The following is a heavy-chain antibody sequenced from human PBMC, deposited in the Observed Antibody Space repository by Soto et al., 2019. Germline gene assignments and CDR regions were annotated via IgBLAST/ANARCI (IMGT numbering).Heavy chain of an antibody. CDR3: AYLRGFTGFPGD. Sequence: CVRWTFAGFKMGDLGGYLSSKNQHPGKGLEWIGYIYYSGLTDYNPSLKSRLTISVDKSKNEFYLKMRSVTAADTALYSCAYLRGFTGFPGDWGQRTSVPGSS. J-gene: IGHJ4*02. CDR1: GFKMGDLGGY. V-gene: IGHV4-31*02. D-gene: IGHD2-8*02. CDR2: IYYSGLT.